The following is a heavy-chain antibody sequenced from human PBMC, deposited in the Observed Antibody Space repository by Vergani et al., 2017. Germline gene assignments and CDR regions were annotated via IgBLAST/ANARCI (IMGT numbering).Heavy chain of an antibody. CDR1: AFTFSSYG. CDR3: VRDRGLXAGGRCYTEAWDY. V-gene: IGHV3-30*03. J-gene: IGHJ4*02. Sequence: QVHLVESGGGVVQPGGSLRLSCAASAFTFSSYGMHWARQAPGKGLEWVVGISFDGTNEYYPDLVKGRFTISRDIAKNTLYLQVRSLRLEDTGVYHCVRDRGLXAGGRCYTEAWDYWGQGTPVTVSS. CDR2: ISFDGTNE. D-gene: IGHD2-2*02.